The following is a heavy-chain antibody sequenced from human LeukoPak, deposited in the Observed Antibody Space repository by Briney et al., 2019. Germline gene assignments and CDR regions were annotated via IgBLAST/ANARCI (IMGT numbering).Heavy chain of an antibody. D-gene: IGHD1-26*01. V-gene: IGHV1-2*02. CDR1: GYTFTGYY. Sequence: ASVKVSCKASGYTFTGYYMHWVRQAPGQGLEWMGWINLNSGGTNYAQKFQGRVTMTWDTSINTAYIELSRLRSDDTAVYYCAIIVGANNWFDPWGQGALVTVSS. CDR3: AIIVGANNWFDP. CDR2: INLNSGGT. J-gene: IGHJ5*02.